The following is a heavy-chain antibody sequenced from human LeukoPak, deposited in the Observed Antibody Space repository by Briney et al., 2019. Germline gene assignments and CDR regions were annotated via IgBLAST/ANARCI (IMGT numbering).Heavy chain of an antibody. J-gene: IGHJ4*02. V-gene: IGHV3-23*01. CDR2: ISGSGGST. D-gene: IGHD6-13*01. Sequence: GGALRLSCAASGFTFSSYAMSWVRQAPGKGLEWVSAISGSGGSTYYADSVKGRFTISRDNSKNTLYLQMNSLRAEDTAVYYCAKAEYSSSWTPAVDYWGQGTLVTVSS. CDR3: AKAEYSSSWTPAVDY. CDR1: GFTFSSYA.